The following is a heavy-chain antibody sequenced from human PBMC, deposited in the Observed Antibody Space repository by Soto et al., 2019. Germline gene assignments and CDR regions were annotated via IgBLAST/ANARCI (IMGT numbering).Heavy chain of an antibody. Sequence: QVQLVQSGADVEKPGSSVKVSCKASGGTFSSYAISWVRQAPGQGLEWMGGIIPIFGTANYAQKFQGRVTITADKSTSTAYMELSRLRSADTAVYYCASEGDYGGNPIEDYWGQVTLVTVSS. CDR1: GGTFSSYA. D-gene: IGHD4-17*01. CDR3: ASEGDYGGNPIEDY. J-gene: IGHJ4*02. V-gene: IGHV1-69*06. CDR2: IIPIFGTA.